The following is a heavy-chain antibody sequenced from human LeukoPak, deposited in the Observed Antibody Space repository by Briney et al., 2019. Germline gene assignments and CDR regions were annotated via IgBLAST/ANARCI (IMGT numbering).Heavy chain of an antibody. Sequence: SETLSLTCTVSGGSISSGGYYWHWIRQHPGKGLEWIGYIYYSGSTYYNPSLKSRVTISVDTSKNQFSLKLSSVTAADTAVYYCAREGRDHYNGPRWLDYWGQGTLVTVSS. CDR3: AREGRDHYNGPRWLDY. CDR1: GGSISSGGYY. CDR2: IYYSGST. J-gene: IGHJ4*02. V-gene: IGHV4-31*03. D-gene: IGHD5-24*01.